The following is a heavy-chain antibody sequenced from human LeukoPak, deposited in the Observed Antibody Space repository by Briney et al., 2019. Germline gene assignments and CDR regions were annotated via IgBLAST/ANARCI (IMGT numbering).Heavy chain of an antibody. CDR1: GGSVSSYY. Sequence: MPSETLSLTCTVSGGSVSSYYWSWLRQPAGKGLEWIGRIYTSGNTNYNPSLKSRMTMSVDTFKNQFSLKLTSVTAADTAFYYCARGPYSSGWYSFDYWGQGTLVTVSS. CDR3: ARGPYSSGWYSFDY. J-gene: IGHJ4*02. V-gene: IGHV4-4*07. D-gene: IGHD6-19*01. CDR2: IYTSGNT.